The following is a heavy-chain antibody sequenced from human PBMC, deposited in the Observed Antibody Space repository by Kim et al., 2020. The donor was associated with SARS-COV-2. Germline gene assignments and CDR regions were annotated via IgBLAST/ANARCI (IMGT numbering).Heavy chain of an antibody. V-gene: IGHV4-39*01. D-gene: IGHD1-26*01. CDR2: IKYSGNT. CDR1: GDSISISSHY. J-gene: IGHJ4*02. Sequence: SETLSLTCTVSGDSISISSHYWGWIRQPPGKGLEWIGSIKYSGNTYYNPSLTSRVTISVDTSKNQFSLKLNSMTAADTAVYFCGRQKLRGGAYPREVDYWGQGTLVTVSS. CDR3: GRQKLRGGAYPREVDY.